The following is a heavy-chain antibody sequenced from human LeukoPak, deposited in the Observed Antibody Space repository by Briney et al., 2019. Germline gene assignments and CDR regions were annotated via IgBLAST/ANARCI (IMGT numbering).Heavy chain of an antibody. CDR2: INTNTGNP. CDR1: GYTFTSYA. Sequence: ASVKVSCKASGYTFTSYAMNWVRQAPGQGLEWMGWINTNTGNPTYAQGFTGRFVFSLDTSVSTAYLQISSLKAEDTAVYYCARGGSYDILTGYSGDWYFDLWGRGTLVTVSS. CDR3: ARGGSYDILTGYSGDWYFDL. V-gene: IGHV7-4-1*02. D-gene: IGHD3-9*01. J-gene: IGHJ2*01.